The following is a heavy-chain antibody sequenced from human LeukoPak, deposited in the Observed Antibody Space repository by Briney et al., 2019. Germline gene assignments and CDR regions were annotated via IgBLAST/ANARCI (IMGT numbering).Heavy chain of an antibody. CDR2: INHSGST. V-gene: IGHV4-34*01. J-gene: IGHJ6*03. CDR1: GGSFSGYY. D-gene: IGHD6-13*01. CDR3: ARAYSRFYYYYMDV. Sequence: SETLSLTCAVYGGSFSGYYWNWIRQPPGKGLEWIGEINHSGSTHYNPSLKSRVNILVDTSKNQFSLKLTSVTAADTAVYYCARAYSRFYYYYMDVWGKGTTVTVSS.